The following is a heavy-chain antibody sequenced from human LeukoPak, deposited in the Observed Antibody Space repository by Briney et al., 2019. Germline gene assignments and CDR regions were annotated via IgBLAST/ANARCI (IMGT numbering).Heavy chain of an antibody. V-gene: IGHV1-69*05. D-gene: IGHD6-6*01. J-gene: IGHJ6*04. CDR3: ARSALYSSSSFAFDI. CDR2: IIPIFGTA. CDR1: GGTFSSYA. Sequence: SVKVSCKASGGTFSSYAISWVRQAPGQGLEWMGGIIPIFGTANYAQKFQGRVTITTDESTSAAYMELSSLRSEDTAVYYCARSALYSSSSFAFDIWGKGTTVTVSS.